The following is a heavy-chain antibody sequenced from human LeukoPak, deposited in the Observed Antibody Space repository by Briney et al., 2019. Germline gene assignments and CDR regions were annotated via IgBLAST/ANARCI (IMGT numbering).Heavy chain of an antibody. CDR2: INPNSGGT. CDR3: ARAKMSYYDSSGYYNPAVWFDP. Sequence: GASVKDTCKASGYTFTGYYMHGVRQAPGQELEWMGWINPNSGGTNYAQKFQGRVIMTRDTSISTAYMELSRLGSDDTAVYYCARAKMSYYDSSGYYNPAVWFDPWGQGTLVTVSS. J-gene: IGHJ5*02. D-gene: IGHD3-22*01. CDR1: GYTFTGYY. V-gene: IGHV1-2*02.